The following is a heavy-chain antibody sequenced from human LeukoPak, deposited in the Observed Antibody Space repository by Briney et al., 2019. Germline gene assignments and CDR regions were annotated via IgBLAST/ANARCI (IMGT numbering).Heavy chain of an antibody. V-gene: IGHV3-66*01. D-gene: IGHD5-12*01. J-gene: IGHJ4*02. Sequence: GGSLRLSCAASGFTVSSNYMSWVRQAPGKGLEWVSVISSGCSTYYADSVKGRFTISRDNSKNTLYLQMNSLRAEDTAVYYCARGRGAYSAYGFDCWGQGTLVTVSS. CDR1: GFTVSSNY. CDR3: ARGRGAYSAYGFDC. CDR2: ISSGCST.